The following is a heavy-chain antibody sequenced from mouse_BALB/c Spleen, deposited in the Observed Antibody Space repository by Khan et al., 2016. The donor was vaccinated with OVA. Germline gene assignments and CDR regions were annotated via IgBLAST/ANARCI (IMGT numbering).Heavy chain of an antibody. CDR3: AKWGDLYAMDY. Sequence: ESGPGLVAPSQSLSITCTVSGFSLSSYGVNWVRQPPGKGLEWLGVIWGDGSTNYHSALTSRLSSSKDNSKSQVFFKLNSLQSDDTATYYCAKWGDLYAMDYWGQGTSVTVSS. CDR1: GFSLSSYG. CDR2: IWGDGST. V-gene: IGHV2-3*01. J-gene: IGHJ4*01.